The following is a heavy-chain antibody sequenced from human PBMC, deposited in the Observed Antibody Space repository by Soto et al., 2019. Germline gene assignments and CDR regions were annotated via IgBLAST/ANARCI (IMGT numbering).Heavy chain of an antibody. J-gene: IGHJ5*02. CDR3: AKDFTAYLSSWFHL. CDR1: EFTFSSNA. CDR2: ITGSGSTI. Sequence: EVQLLESGGGLVQPGGSLRLSCAASEFTFSSNAMHWVRQAPGKGLEWVSGITGSGSTIFYADSVKGRFTISRDNFKKTLSPHMSSLRAEDTAIYYCAKDFTAYLSSWFHLWGQGTLVTVSS. V-gene: IGHV3-23*01. D-gene: IGHD6-13*01.